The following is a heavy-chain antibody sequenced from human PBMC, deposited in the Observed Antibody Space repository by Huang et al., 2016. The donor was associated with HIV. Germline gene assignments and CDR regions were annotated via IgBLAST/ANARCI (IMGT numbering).Heavy chain of an antibody. CDR3: ATHGRIVGIPAAPLRFDP. Sequence: QLQLQESGPGLVKPSETLSLTCTVSGGSISSSSYYWGWNRQPPGKGLEWIGSIYHSGTTYYKPARKSRVTTSVDTSRPQFSLKLSSVTAADTAAYYCATHGRIVGIPAAPLRFDPWGQGTLVTVSS. CDR2: IYHSGTT. CDR1: GGSISSSSYY. V-gene: IGHV4-39*01. D-gene: IGHD6-13*01. J-gene: IGHJ5*02.